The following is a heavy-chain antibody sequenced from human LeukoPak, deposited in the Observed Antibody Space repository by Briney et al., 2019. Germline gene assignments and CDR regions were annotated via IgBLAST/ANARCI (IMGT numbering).Heavy chain of an antibody. Sequence: TLSLTCAVSGGSFSSGDYSWTWIRQSPGKGLEWIGYIYYSGTTYYNPSLKSRVTMSVDKYNNQFSLTLNSVTAEDTAVYFCAREITMFRGVTSPGAFDIWGQGTMVTVSS. CDR3: AREITMFRGVTSPGAFDI. V-gene: IGHV4-30-2*06. CDR2: IYYSGTT. D-gene: IGHD3-10*01. J-gene: IGHJ3*02. CDR1: GGSFSSGDYS.